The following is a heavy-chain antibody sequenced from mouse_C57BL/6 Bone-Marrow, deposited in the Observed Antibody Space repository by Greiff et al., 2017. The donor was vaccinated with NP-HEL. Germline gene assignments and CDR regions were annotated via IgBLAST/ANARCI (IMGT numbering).Heavy chain of an antibody. Sequence: QVQLKQPGAELVRPGSSVKLSCKASGYTFTSYWMHWVKQRPIQGLEWIGNIDPSDSETHYNQKFKDKATLTVDKSSSTAYMQLSSLTSEDSAVYYCAREETYDGYYDYAMDYWGQGTSVTVSS. CDR2: IDPSDSET. D-gene: IGHD2-3*01. V-gene: IGHV1-52*01. CDR3: AREETYDGYYDYAMDY. CDR1: GYTFTSYW. J-gene: IGHJ4*01.